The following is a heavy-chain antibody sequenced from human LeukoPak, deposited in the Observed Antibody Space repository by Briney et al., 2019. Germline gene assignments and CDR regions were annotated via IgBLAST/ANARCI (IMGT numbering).Heavy chain of an antibody. Sequence: ASVKVSCKASGYTFTGYCMHWVRQAPGQGLEWMGWINPNSGGTNYAQKFQGRVTMTRDTSISTAYMELSRLRSDDTAVYYCAKAPFCSGGSCYKTFDYWGQGTLVTLSS. CDR2: INPNSGGT. V-gene: IGHV1-2*02. CDR3: AKAPFCSGGSCYKTFDY. CDR1: GYTFTGYC. J-gene: IGHJ4*02. D-gene: IGHD2-15*01.